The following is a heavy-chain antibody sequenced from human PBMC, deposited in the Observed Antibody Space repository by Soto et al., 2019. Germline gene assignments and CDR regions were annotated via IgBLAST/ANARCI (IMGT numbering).Heavy chain of an antibody. J-gene: IGHJ4*01. D-gene: IGHD6-19*01. CDR3: AKETRSGWYYFDY. CDR2: ISYDGSNN. Sequence: GGSLRLSCAASGFTFSSHGMHWVRQAPGKGLEWVAVISYDGSNNYYADSVKGRFTASRDNSKNALYLQMNSLRAEDTAVYYCAKETRSGWYYFDYWGHGTLVTVSS. V-gene: IGHV3-30*18. CDR1: GFTFSSHG.